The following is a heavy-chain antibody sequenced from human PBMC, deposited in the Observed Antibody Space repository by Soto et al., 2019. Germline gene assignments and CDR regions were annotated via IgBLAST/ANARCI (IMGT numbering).Heavy chain of an antibody. V-gene: IGHV1-69*02. J-gene: IGHJ6*03. CDR1: GGTFSSYT. Sequence: ASVKVSCKASGGTFSSYTISWVRQAPGQGLEWMGRIIPILGIANYAQKIQGRVTITADKSTSTACMELSSLRTEDMVVYYCARVLRGYSGYDYYYYYYMDVWGKGTTVTVSS. CDR3: ARVLRGYSGYDYYYYYYMDV. D-gene: IGHD5-12*01. CDR2: IIPILGIA.